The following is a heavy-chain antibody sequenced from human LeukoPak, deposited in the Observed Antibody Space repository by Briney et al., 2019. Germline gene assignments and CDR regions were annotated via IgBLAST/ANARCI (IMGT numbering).Heavy chain of an antibody. CDR2: IYHSGST. CDR1: GGSISSGGYS. Sequence: PSETLSLTCAVSGGSISSGGYSWSWIRQPPGKGLEWIGYIYHSGSTYYNPSLKSRVTISVDRSKNQSSLKLSSVTAADTAVYYCATSGYAGNWFDPWGQGTLVTVSS. V-gene: IGHV4-30-2*01. CDR3: ATSGYAGNWFDP. J-gene: IGHJ5*02. D-gene: IGHD5-12*01.